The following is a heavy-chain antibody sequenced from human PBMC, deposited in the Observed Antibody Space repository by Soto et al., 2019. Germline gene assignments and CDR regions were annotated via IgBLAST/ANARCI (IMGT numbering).Heavy chain of an antibody. D-gene: IGHD2-15*01. CDR3: AREGPPDIAWFDP. CDR2: GSA. Sequence: QVQLVKSGYAVKQPGSSVQVSCKASGGTFRIYTISWVRQAPGQGLEWMGGSANSAQKFQGRLTVTADESTSTGYMEISSLTSEDTAVYYCAREGPPDIAWFDPWGQGTLVSVSS. J-gene: IGHJ5*02. V-gene: IGHV1-69*01. CDR1: GGTFRIYT.